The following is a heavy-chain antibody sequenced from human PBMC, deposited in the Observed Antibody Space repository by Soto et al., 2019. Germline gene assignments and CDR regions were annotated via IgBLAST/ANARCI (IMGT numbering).Heavy chain of an antibody. D-gene: IGHD3-10*01. CDR3: ARRSMVRGAKYNWFDP. CDR1: GGSISSSSYY. Sequence: SETLSLTCTVSGGSISSSSYYWGWIRQPPGKGLEWIGSIYYSGSTYYNPSLKSRVTISVDTSKNQFSLKLSSVTAADTAVYYCARRSMVRGAKYNWFDPWGQGTLVTVS. V-gene: IGHV4-39*01. CDR2: IYYSGST. J-gene: IGHJ5*02.